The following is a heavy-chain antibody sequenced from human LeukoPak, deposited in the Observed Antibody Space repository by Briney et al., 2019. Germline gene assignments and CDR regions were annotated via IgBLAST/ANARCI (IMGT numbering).Heavy chain of an antibody. J-gene: IGHJ4*02. V-gene: IGHV3-72*01. CDR2: TRNKANSYTT. Sequence: GGSLRLSCAASGFTLSDYYVDWVRQAPGKGLEWVGRTRNKANSYTTEYAASVKGRFTISRDDSKNSLYLQMNSLKADDTAVYYRTRGGPFNLDYFDYWGQGSLVTVSS. D-gene: IGHD1-20*01. CDR1: GFTLSDYY. CDR3: TRGGPFNLDYFDY.